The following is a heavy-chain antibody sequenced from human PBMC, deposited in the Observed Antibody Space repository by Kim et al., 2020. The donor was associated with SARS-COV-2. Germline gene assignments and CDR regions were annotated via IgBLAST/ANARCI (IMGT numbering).Heavy chain of an antibody. CDR3: TSLITA. J-gene: IGHJ4*02. CDR2: VGHKAHNYAT. Sequence: GGSLRLSCAASGFTFSGSPINWVRQAAGKGLEWVGRVGHKAHNYATTYGASVKGRFTISRDDSKNTTYLQMNSLKTEDTAVYYCTSLITAWGQGTLVTVS. CDR1: GFTFSGSP. V-gene: IGHV3-73*01. D-gene: IGHD6-25*01.